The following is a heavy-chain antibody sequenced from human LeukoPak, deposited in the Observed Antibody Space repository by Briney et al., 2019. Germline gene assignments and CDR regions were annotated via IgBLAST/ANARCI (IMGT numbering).Heavy chain of an antibody. J-gene: IGHJ5*02. Sequence: SETLSLTCTVSVGSIRGYYWNGIRQPPGKGLEWIGYIYYSGSTNYNPSLKSRVTISVDTSKNQFSLKLRSVIAADTAVYYCARAGSSSWFGDWFDPWGQGTLVTVSS. CDR2: IYYSGST. V-gene: IGHV4-59*01. CDR3: ARAGSSSWFGDWFDP. CDR1: VGSIRGYY. D-gene: IGHD6-13*01.